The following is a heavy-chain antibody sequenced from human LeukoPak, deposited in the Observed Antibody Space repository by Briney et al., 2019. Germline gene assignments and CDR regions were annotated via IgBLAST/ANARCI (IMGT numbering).Heavy chain of an antibody. J-gene: IGHJ4*02. CDR2: INPNSGGT. CDR1: GYTFTSYG. V-gene: IGHV1-2*02. Sequence: ASVKVSCKASGYTFTSYGISWVRQAPGQGLEWMGWINPNSGGTNYAQKFQGRVTMTRDTSISTAYMELSRLRSDDTAVYYCAREGGPLFDYWGQGTLVTVSS. CDR3: AREGGPLFDY. D-gene: IGHD3-16*01.